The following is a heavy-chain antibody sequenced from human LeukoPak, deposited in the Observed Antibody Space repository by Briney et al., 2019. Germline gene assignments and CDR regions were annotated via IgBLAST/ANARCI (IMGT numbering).Heavy chain of an antibody. CDR1: GGSINSNY. Sequence: PSETLSLTCTVAGGSINSNYCSWIRQPPGRGLEWIGFIYDNGSTDYSPSLRSGVTISVDTSKNQCSLKLTSLTAAATAGIYFARVVQEQLVVWDWFDPWGKGTLVTV. J-gene: IGHJ5*02. D-gene: IGHD6-13*01. CDR2: IYDNGST. CDR3: ARVVQEQLVVWDWFDP. V-gene: IGHV4-59*01.